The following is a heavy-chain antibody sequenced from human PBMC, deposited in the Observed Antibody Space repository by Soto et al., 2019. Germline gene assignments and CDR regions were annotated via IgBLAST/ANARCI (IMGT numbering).Heavy chain of an antibody. V-gene: IGHV1-18*04. CDR1: GYTFTSYG. Sequence: QVQLVQSGAEVKKPGASVKVSCKASGYTFTSYGISWVRQAPGQGLEWMGWISACNGNTNYAQKLQGRVTKTATTSTSTAYMELTSLRSDDTAVYYCARDRGLAVAGPRDYWGQGTLVTVSS. J-gene: IGHJ4*02. CDR3: ARDRGLAVAGPRDY. CDR2: ISACNGNT. D-gene: IGHD6-19*01.